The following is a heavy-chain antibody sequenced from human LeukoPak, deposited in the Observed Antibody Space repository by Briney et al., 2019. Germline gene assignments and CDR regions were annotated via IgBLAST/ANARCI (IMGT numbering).Heavy chain of an antibody. J-gene: IGHJ4*02. Sequence: SETLSLTCTVSGGSISSSSYYWGWIRQPPGKGLEWIGSIYYSGSTYYNPSLKSRVTISVDTSKNQFSLKLSSVTAADTAVYYCEVRGDGSGSYWGQGTLVTVSS. CDR3: EVRGDGSGSY. CDR2: IYYSGST. D-gene: IGHD3-10*01. CDR1: GGSISSSSYY. V-gene: IGHV4-39*01.